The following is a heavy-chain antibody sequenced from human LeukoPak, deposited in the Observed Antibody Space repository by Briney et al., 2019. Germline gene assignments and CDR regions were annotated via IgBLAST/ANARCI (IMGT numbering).Heavy chain of an antibody. V-gene: IGHV4-39*07. Sequence: SETLSLTCTVSGGSISSYYWSWIRQPPGKGLEWIGSIYYSGSTYYNPSLKSRVTISVDTSKNQFSLKLSSVTAADTALYYCAKINHYDSSGYTYFQHWGQGTLVTVSS. D-gene: IGHD3-22*01. CDR1: GGSISSYY. CDR2: IYYSGST. J-gene: IGHJ1*01. CDR3: AKINHYDSSGYTYFQH.